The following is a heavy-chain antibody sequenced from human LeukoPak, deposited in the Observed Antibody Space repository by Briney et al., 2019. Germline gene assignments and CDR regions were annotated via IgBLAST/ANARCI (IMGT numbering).Heavy chain of an antibody. CDR3: PRTPPYQLPSEQALDI. V-gene: IGHV1-69*01. CDR1: VRTFSIYS. Sequence: SVKVSCSSSVRTFSIYSISWARQAPGQALEWMVDIIPIFCTANYAQKFQGRVTITADESTRTDYMDLSSQTSNDPPVYYCPRTPPYQLPSEQALDIWGQGTMVTVSS. CDR2: IIPIFCTA. J-gene: IGHJ3*02. D-gene: IGHD2-2*01.